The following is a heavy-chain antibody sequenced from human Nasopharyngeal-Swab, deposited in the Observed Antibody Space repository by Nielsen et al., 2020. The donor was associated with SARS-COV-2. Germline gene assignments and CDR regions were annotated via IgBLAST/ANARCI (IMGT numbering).Heavy chain of an antibody. CDR3: AHSSSITMIVVVIPTFDY. CDR1: GFSLSTSGVG. D-gene: IGHD3-22*01. J-gene: IGHJ4*02. V-gene: IGHV2-5*01. Sequence: SGPTLVKPTQTLTLTCTFSGFSLSTSGVGVGWIRQPPGKALERLALIYWNDDKRYSPSLKSRLTITKDTSKNQVVLTMTNMDPVDTATYYCAHSSSITMIVVVIPTFDYWGQGTLVTVSS. CDR2: IYWNDDK.